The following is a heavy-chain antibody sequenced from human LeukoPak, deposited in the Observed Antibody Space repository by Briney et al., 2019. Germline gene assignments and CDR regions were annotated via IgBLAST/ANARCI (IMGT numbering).Heavy chain of an antibody. J-gene: IGHJ4*02. D-gene: IGHD5-18*01. CDR2: ISSSSSYI. Sequence: AGGSLRLSCAASGFTFSSYSMNWVRQAPGKGLEWVSSISSSSSYIYYADSVKGRFTISRDNAKNSLYLQTNSLRAEDTAVYYCARDTAMVPDYWGQGTLVTVSS. CDR3: ARDTAMVPDY. V-gene: IGHV3-21*01. CDR1: GFTFSSYS.